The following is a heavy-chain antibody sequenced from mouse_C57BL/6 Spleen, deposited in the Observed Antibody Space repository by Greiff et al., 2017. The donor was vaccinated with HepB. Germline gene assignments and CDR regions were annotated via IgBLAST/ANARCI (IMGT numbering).Heavy chain of an antibody. V-gene: IGHV1-15*01. J-gene: IGHJ3*01. CDR3: TRGVLGPFAY. CDR1: GYTFTDYE. D-gene: IGHD4-1*01. Sequence: VQLQQSGAELVRPGASVTLSCKASGYTFTDYEMHWVKQTPVHGLEWIGAIDPETGGTAYNQKFKGKAILTADKSSSTAYMELRSLTSEDSAVYYCTRGVLGPFAYWGQGTLVTVSA. CDR2: IDPETGGT.